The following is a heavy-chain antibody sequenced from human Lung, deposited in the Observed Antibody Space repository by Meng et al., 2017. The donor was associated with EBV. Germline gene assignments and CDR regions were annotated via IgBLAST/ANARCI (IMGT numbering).Heavy chain of an antibody. J-gene: IGHJ4*02. Sequence: QVQLVQSGAEVKKPGSSVKVACKTSGDSFSTQTFSWVRQAPGQGLEWMGWISAYNGNTNYAQTLQGRLTMTTDTSTSTAHMELRSLRSDDTAVYYCARVEVGITSGDYWGQGTLVTVSS. V-gene: IGHV1-18*01. CDR1: GDSFSTQT. CDR3: ARVEVGITSGDY. D-gene: IGHD1-26*01. CDR2: ISAYNGNT.